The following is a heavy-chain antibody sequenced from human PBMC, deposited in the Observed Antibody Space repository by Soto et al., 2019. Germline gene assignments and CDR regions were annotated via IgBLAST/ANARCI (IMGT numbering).Heavy chain of an antibody. Sequence: QVQLQESGPGLVKPSETLSLTCTVSGVSITTYYWSWIRQPPGKGLEWIGYIYYSGSTNYNPSLKSRVTMSVDTSKNQFSLKLSSVTAADTAVYYCARHTQGDYWGQGTLVTVSS. CDR2: IYYSGST. J-gene: IGHJ4*02. V-gene: IGHV4-59*01. CDR1: GVSITTYY. CDR3: ARHTQGDY.